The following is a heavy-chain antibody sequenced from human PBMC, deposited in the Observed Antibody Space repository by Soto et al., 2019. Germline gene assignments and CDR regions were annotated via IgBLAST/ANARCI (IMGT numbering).Heavy chain of an antibody. D-gene: IGHD6-19*01. CDR1: GFSLSTSGVG. Sequence: SGPTLVNPTQTLTLTCTFSGFSLSTSGVGVGWIRQPPGKALEWLTLIYWDDDKRYSPSLKSRLTITKDTSKNQVVLTMTNMDPVDTATYFCAHSDNYNSGWLFDYWGQGTPVTVSS. CDR3: AHSDNYNSGWLFDY. CDR2: IYWDDDK. V-gene: IGHV2-5*02. J-gene: IGHJ4*02.